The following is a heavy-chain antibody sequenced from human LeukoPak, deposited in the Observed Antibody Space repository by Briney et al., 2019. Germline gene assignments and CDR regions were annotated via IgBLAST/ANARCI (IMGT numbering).Heavy chain of an antibody. Sequence: GGSLRLSCAASGITVSSNYMSWVRQAPGKGLEWASVIYSGGNTYYADSVKGRVTISRDNSKNTLYLQMNSLRAEDTAVYYCARERYAGYYFDYWGQGTLVTVSS. CDR1: GITVSSNY. J-gene: IGHJ4*02. D-gene: IGHD1-1*01. CDR2: IYSGGNT. CDR3: ARERYAGYYFDY. V-gene: IGHV3-66*02.